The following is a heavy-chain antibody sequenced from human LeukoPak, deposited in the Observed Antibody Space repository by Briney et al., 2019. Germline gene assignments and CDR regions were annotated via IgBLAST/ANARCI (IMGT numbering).Heavy chain of an antibody. D-gene: IGHD5-24*01. Sequence: SVKVSCKASGGTFSSYAISWVRQAPGQGLEWMGRIIPILGIANYAQKFQGRVTITADKSTSTAYMELSSLRSEGTAVYYCARLPNRMAFDYWGQGTLVTVSS. V-gene: IGHV1-69*04. J-gene: IGHJ4*02. CDR1: GGTFSSYA. CDR3: ARLPNRMAFDY. CDR2: IIPILGIA.